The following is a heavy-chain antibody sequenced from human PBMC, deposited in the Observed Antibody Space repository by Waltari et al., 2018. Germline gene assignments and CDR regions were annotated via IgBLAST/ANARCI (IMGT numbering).Heavy chain of an antibody. V-gene: IGHV3-30*18. CDR1: GFTFSSYG. CDR3: AKGGIAVAGSWFDP. D-gene: IGHD6-19*01. Sequence: QVQLVESGGGVVQPGRSLRLSCAASGFTFSSYGMHWVRQAPGKGLEWVAVISYDGSNKYYADSVKGRFTISRDNSKNTLYLQMNSLRAEDTAVYYCAKGGIAVAGSWFDPWGQGTLVTVSS. J-gene: IGHJ5*02. CDR2: ISYDGSNK.